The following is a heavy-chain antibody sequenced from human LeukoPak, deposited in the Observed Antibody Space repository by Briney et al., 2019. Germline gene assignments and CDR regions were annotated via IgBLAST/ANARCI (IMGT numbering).Heavy chain of an antibody. V-gene: IGHV3-33*01. Sequence: GGSLRLSCAASGFTFSSYGMRWVRQAPGKGLEWVAVIWYDGSNKYYADSVKGRFTISRDNSKNTLFLQMNSLRAEDTAVYYCAREGSSGEHDYWGQGTLVTVSS. D-gene: IGHD3-22*01. CDR1: GFTFSSYG. CDR2: IWYDGSNK. CDR3: AREGSSGEHDY. J-gene: IGHJ4*02.